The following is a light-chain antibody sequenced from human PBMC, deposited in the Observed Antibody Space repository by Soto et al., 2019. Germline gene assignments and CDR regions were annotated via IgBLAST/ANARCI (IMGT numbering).Light chain of an antibody. CDR3: GSHTSSSTLEMV. Sequence: QSVLTQPASVSGSPGQSITISCTGTSSYVGVYYYVSWFQQHPGKAPKLMIYDVTARPSGVSSRFSGSMSGNTASLTISGLQAEDEADYYCGSHTSSSTLEMVFGGGTKLTVL. J-gene: IGLJ3*02. CDR2: DVT. V-gene: IGLV2-14*03. CDR1: SSYVGVYYY.